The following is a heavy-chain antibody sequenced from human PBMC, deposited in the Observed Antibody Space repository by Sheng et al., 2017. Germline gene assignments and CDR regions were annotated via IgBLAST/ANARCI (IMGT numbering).Heavy chain of an antibody. V-gene: IGHV4-39*07. CDR1: GGSISSSSYY. Sequence: QLQLQESGPGLVKPSETLSLTCTVSGGSISSSSYYWGWIRQPTGKGLEWIGSIYYSGSTYYNPSLKSRVTISVDTSKNQFSLKLSSVTAADTAVYYCARDGITMVRGVKWYFDYWGQGTLVTVSS. J-gene: IGHJ4*02. D-gene: IGHD3-10*01. CDR3: ARDGITMVRGVKWYFDY. CDR2: IYYSGST.